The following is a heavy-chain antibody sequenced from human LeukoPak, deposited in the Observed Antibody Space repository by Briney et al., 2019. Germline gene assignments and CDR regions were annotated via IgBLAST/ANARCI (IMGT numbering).Heavy chain of an antibody. CDR1: GYSFSNYW. D-gene: IGHD3-16*01. V-gene: IGHV5-51*01. J-gene: IGHJ4*02. CDR2: IYPGDSDT. Sequence: GGSLKISCKGSGYSFSNYWIGWVRQVPGKGLEWMGIIYPGDSDTRYSPSFQGQVTISADKSISTAYLQWSSLKASDTAMYYCARHYYDYVWGSYGIDYWGQGTLVTVSS. CDR3: ARHYYDYVWGSYGIDY.